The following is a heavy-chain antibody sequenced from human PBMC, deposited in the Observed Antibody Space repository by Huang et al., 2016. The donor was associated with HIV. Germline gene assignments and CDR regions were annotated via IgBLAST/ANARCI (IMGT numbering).Heavy chain of an antibody. D-gene: IGHD6-19*01. CDR3: AGGGSSGWFHYYYRMDV. V-gene: IGHV4-59*01. CDR2: IYYNRNS. CDR1: GGSINTYY. Sequence: QVQLQVSGPGLVMPSETLSLTCSVSGGSINTYYWSWIRQPPGKRLEWIGYIYYNRNSDSKPSLKSRVTISMDTAKNQFSLELRSVTAADTAVYYCAGGGSSGWFHYYYRMDVWGQGTTVTVSS. J-gene: IGHJ6*02.